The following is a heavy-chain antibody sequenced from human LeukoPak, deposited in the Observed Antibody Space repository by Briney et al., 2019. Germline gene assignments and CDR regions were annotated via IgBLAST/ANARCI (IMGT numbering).Heavy chain of an antibody. CDR2: FHNSGTS. Sequence: SETLSLTCTVSDDSKSDYYRGWIRQPPGKGLEWIGNFHNSGTSTYNPSLKSRVTISADTSKNQYSLKLNSLTTADTAVYYCTRGAGWLIDYWGQGILVTVSS. J-gene: IGHJ4*02. CDR1: DDSKSDYY. V-gene: IGHV4-59*01. D-gene: IGHD3-16*01. CDR3: TRGAGWLIDY.